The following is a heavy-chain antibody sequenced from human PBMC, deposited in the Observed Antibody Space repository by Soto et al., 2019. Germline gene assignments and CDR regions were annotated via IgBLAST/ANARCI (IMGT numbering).Heavy chain of an antibody. D-gene: IGHD3-22*01. V-gene: IGHV1-18*01. CDR3: ARDTYYYDSSGYYYVSLSPSGPNWFDP. CDR1: GYTFTSYG. CDR2: ISAYNGNT. J-gene: IGHJ5*02. Sequence: QVQLVQSGAEVKKPGASVKVSCKASGYTFTSYGISWVRQAPGQGLEWMGWISAYNGNTNYAQKLQGRVTMTTDTSTSTAYMELRSLRSDDTAVYYCARDTYYYDSSGYYYVSLSPSGPNWFDPWGQGTLVTVSS.